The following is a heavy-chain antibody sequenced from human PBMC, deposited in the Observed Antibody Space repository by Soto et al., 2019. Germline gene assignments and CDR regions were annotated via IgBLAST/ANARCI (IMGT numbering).Heavy chain of an antibody. CDR3: AASIFYYGMDV. Sequence: GESLKISCNGSGYTFTNYWIGWVRQMPGKGPEWMGIIYPGDSDTKYNPSFQGQVTISADKSITTTYLQWSSLKASDTAIYYCAASIFYYGMDVWGQGTTVTVSS. CDR1: GYTFTNYW. J-gene: IGHJ6*02. CDR2: IYPGDSDT. V-gene: IGHV5-51*01.